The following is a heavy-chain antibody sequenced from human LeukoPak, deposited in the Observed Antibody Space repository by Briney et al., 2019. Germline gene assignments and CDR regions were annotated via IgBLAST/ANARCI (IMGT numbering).Heavy chain of an antibody. CDR3: ASARNDAFDI. Sequence: SETLSLTCTVSGGSISSGDYYWSWIRQPPGKGLEWIGYIYYSGSTYYNPSLKSRVTISVDTSKNQLSLKLSSVTAADTAVYYCASARNDAFDIWGQGTMVTVSS. CDR2: IYYSGST. J-gene: IGHJ3*02. CDR1: GGSISSGDYY. V-gene: IGHV4-30-4*01.